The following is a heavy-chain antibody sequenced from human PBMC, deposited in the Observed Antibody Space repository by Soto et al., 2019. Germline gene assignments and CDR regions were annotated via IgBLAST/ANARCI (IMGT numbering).Heavy chain of an antibody. J-gene: IGHJ6*02. V-gene: IGHV1-69*13. Sequence: ASVKVSCKASGGTFSSYAISWVRQAPGQGLEWMGGIIPIFGTANYAQKFQGRVTITADESTSTAYMELSSLRSEDTAVYYCARKYCSSTSCYDYYYGMDVWGQGTTVTVSS. D-gene: IGHD2-2*01. CDR2: IIPIFGTA. CDR1: GGTFSSYA. CDR3: ARKYCSSTSCYDYYYGMDV.